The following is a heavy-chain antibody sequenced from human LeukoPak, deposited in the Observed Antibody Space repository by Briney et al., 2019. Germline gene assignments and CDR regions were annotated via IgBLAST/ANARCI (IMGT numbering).Heavy chain of an antibody. CDR1: GYTFISYY. CDR3: ARANPYDNKGYSPELRY. Sequence: ASVKVSCKASGYTFISYYMHWLRQAPGQGFEWIGWSDPNTGATKYENFQGRVTMTTDTSIRTAYMDLTRLTSDDAAVYYCARANPYDNKGYSPELRYWGQGTLVTVSS. D-gene: IGHD3-10*01. V-gene: IGHV1-2*02. CDR2: SDPNTGAT. J-gene: IGHJ4*02.